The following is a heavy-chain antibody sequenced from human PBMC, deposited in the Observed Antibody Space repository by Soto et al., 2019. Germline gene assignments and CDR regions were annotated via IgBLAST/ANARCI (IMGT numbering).Heavy chain of an antibody. D-gene: IGHD2-2*01. J-gene: IGHJ5*02. Sequence: QVQLQESGPGLVKPSETLSLTCTVSGGSISSYYWSWIRQPAGKGLEWIGRIYTSGSTNYNPSLKSRVTMSVDTSKNQFSLKLSSVTAADTAVYYCARVMGIVVVPAWSPGTLPPENWFDPWGQGTLVTVSS. CDR2: IYTSGST. V-gene: IGHV4-4*07. CDR3: ARVMGIVVVPAWSPGTLPPENWFDP. CDR1: GGSISSYY.